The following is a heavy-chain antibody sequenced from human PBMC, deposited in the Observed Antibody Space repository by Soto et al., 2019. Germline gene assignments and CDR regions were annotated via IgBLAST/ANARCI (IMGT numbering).Heavy chain of an antibody. V-gene: IGHV3-11*04. CDR1: GFTFGDYE. J-gene: IGHJ4*02. D-gene: IGHD6-19*01. CDR2: ISPGGDRI. CDR3: TKSADSAGWGVDF. Sequence: QVQLVESGGGLVQPGGSLRLSCAASGFTFGDYEMSWIRQAAGKGPEWVSYISPGGDRIYYAESLKGRITISRDNARNSLSLQMNILSDEDTAVYYCTKSADSAGWGVDFWGQGTLVTVSS.